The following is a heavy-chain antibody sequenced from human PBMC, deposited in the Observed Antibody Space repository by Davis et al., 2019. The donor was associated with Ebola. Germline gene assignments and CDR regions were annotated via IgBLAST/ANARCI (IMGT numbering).Heavy chain of an antibody. J-gene: IGHJ4*02. D-gene: IGHD3-22*01. CDR3: AKCYDSSGYYYRWYFDY. Sequence: PGGSLRLSCAASGFTFSNYAMTWVRQAPGKGLEWVSAISGSGDSTWHADSVKGRYAISRDNSKNTLYLQMNSLRAEDTAVYYCAKCYDSSGYYYRWYFDYWGQGTLVTVSS. V-gene: IGHV3-23*01. CDR2: ISGSGDST. CDR1: GFTFSNYA.